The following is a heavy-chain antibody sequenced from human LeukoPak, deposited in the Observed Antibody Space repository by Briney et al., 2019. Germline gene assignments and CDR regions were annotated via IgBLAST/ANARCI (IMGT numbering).Heavy chain of an antibody. J-gene: IGHJ4*02. V-gene: IGHV1-69*06. CDR2: IIPIVGTA. CDR3: ARETGYAYGRAPLDY. CDR1: GYTFTGYY. Sequence: ASVKVSCKASGYTFTGYYMHWVRQAPGQGLEWMGGIIPIVGTAKYAQKFQGRVTITADKSTGTAYMELSSLRSDDTAVYYCARETGYAYGRAPLDYWGQGTLVTVS. D-gene: IGHD5-18*01.